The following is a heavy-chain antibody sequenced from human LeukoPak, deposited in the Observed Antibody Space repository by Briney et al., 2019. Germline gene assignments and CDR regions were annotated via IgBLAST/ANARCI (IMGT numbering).Heavy chain of an antibody. Sequence: GASVKVSCKASGYTFTIYDINWVRQATGQGLEWMGWMNPNSGNTGYAQKFQGRVTMTRNTSIGTAYMELSSLRAEDTAVYYCAREGPGYYDFWSGCYPNYYYGMDVWGQGTTVTVSS. J-gene: IGHJ6*02. CDR1: GYTFTIYD. CDR2: MNPNSGNT. D-gene: IGHD3-3*01. CDR3: AREGPGYYDFWSGCYPNYYYGMDV. V-gene: IGHV1-8*01.